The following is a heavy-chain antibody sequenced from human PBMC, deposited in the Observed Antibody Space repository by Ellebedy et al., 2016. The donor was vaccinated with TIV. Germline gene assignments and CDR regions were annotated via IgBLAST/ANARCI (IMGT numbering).Heavy chain of an antibody. CDR3: AKDRTPGDGYWVFDF. J-gene: IGHJ4*02. Sequence: GESLKISCVASGFTFDSYAMHWVRQAPGKGLEWVAVISHDGSSQYYADSVKGRFTVSRDNSKSTLDLQMSSLRAEDTAVYYCAKDRTPGDGYWVFDFWGQGTLVTVST. CDR1: GFTFDSYA. D-gene: IGHD2-8*02. V-gene: IGHV3-30-3*01. CDR2: ISHDGSSQ.